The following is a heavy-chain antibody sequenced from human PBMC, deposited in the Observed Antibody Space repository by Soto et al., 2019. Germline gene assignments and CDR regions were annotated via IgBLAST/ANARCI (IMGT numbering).Heavy chain of an antibody. CDR2: LSYDGTIT. CDR3: VRPPVRGVPVLGY. CDR1: GFTFSTYA. V-gene: IGHV3-30*03. Sequence: QVQLVESGGGVVQPGRSLRLSCAASGFTFSTYAMHWVRQAPGKGLEWVAILSYDGTITYYADSVKGRFTISRDTSKNTLYLQMNSLRAEDTAVYYCVRPPVRGVPVLGYWGQGALVTVSS. D-gene: IGHD3-10*01. J-gene: IGHJ4*02.